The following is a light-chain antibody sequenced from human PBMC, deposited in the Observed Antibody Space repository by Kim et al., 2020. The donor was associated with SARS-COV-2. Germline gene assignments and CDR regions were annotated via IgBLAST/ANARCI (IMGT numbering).Light chain of an antibody. CDR2: RDS. CDR3: QVWDSNTARV. J-gene: IGLJ1*01. CDR1: NIGRKN. Sequence: VALGQTARITGGGNNIGRKNVHWYQQKPGQAPVLVIYRDSNRPSGIPERFSASNSGNTATLTISRAQAGDEGDYYCQVWDSNTARVFGTGTKVTVL. V-gene: IGLV3-9*01.